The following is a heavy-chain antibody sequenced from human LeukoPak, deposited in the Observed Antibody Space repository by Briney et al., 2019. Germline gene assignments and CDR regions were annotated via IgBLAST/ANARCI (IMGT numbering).Heavy chain of an antibody. Sequence: SGGSLRLSCEVPTVIFSTTIIHWVRQAPGKGLEWVAAMSFDGFSKYYADYMKDRLTISRDESKNTFHLQMGSLKPGDTAVYYCAREGHTSGHCGTFDNWGQGTTVAVSS. V-gene: IGHV3-30*04. CDR1: TVIFSTTI. CDR3: AREGHTSGHCGTFDN. J-gene: IGHJ3*02. CDR2: MSFDGFSK. D-gene: IGHD3-22*01.